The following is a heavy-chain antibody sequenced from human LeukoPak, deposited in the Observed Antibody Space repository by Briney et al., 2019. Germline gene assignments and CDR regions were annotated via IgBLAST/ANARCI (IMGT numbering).Heavy chain of an antibody. J-gene: IGHJ5*02. CDR3: ARGGDYYGSGSYSP. CDR2: ISSSSSTI. Sequence: GGSLRLSCAASGLTFSSYSMNWVRQAPGKGLEWVSYISSSSSTIYYADSVKGRFTISRDNAKNSLYLQMNSLRDEDTAVYYCARGGDYYGSGSYSPWGQGTLVTVSS. D-gene: IGHD3-10*01. V-gene: IGHV3-48*02. CDR1: GLTFSSYS.